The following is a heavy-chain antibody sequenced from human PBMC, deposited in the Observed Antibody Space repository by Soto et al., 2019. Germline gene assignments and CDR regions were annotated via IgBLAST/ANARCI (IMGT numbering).Heavy chain of an antibody. D-gene: IGHD3-3*01. CDR3: ARAGAIFGVVIILRYYFDY. V-gene: IGHV4-34*01. J-gene: IGHJ4*02. CDR2: INHSGST. CDR1: GGSFSGYY. Sequence: SETLSLTCAVYGGSFSGYYWSWIRQPPGKGLEWIGEINHSGSTNYNPSLKSRVTISVDTSKNQFSLKLSSVTAADTAVYYCARAGAIFGVVIILRYYFDYWGQGTLVTVSS.